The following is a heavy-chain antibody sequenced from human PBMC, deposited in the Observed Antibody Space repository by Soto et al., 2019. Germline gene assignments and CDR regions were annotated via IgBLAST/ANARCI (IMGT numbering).Heavy chain of an antibody. CDR3: TTYHYDFWSGYLSYYGMDV. D-gene: IGHD3-3*01. V-gene: IGHV3-15*07. CDR2: IKSKTDGGTT. Sequence: GGSLRLSCAASGFTFSKAWMNWVRQAPGKGLEWVGRIKSKTDGGTTEYAAPVEGRFTISRDDSKNTLYLQMNSLKTEDTAVYYCTTYHYDFWSGYLSYYGMDVWGQGTTVTVSS. J-gene: IGHJ6*02. CDR1: GFTFSKAW.